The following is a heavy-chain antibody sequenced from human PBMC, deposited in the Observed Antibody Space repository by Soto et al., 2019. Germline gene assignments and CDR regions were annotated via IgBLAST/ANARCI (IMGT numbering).Heavy chain of an antibody. D-gene: IGHD3-22*01. CDR1: GYTFTSYY. CDR3: ARVVTYYYDSSGGYDAFDI. Sequence: ASVKVSCKASGYTFTSYYMHWVRQAPGQGLEWMGIINPSGGSTSYAQKFQGGVTMTRDTSTSTVYMELSSLRSEDTAVYYCARVVTYYYDSSGGYDAFDIWGQGTMVTVSS. J-gene: IGHJ3*02. CDR2: INPSGGST. V-gene: IGHV1-46*01.